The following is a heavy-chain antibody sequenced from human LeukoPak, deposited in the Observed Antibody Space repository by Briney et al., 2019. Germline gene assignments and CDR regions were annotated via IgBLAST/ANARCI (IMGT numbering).Heavy chain of an antibody. J-gene: IGHJ4*02. CDR1: GFTFSTYS. D-gene: IGHD4/OR15-4a*01. CDR2: ISSSSSTI. Sequence: GGSLRLSCAASGFTFSTYSMNWVRQAPGKGLEWVSYISSSSSTIYYADSVKGRFTISRDNAKNSLYLQMNSLRAEDTAVYYCARAAMVGTYYFDYWGQGTLVTVSS. CDR3: ARAAMVGTYYFDY. V-gene: IGHV3-48*01.